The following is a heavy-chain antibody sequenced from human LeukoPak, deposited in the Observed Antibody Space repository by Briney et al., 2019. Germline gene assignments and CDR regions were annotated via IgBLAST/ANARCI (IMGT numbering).Heavy chain of an antibody. V-gene: IGHV3-23*01. CDR1: GFTFSNYA. CDR3: AKDRYSISWYGRTGFDY. D-gene: IGHD6-13*01. Sequence: ETGGSLRLSCAASGFTFSNYAMSWVRQAPGKGLEWVSGISGSGGSAYYADSVKGRFTISRDNSKNTLYLQVNSLRAEDTAVYYCAKDRYSISWYGRTGFDYWGQGTLVTVSS. J-gene: IGHJ4*02. CDR2: ISGSGGSA.